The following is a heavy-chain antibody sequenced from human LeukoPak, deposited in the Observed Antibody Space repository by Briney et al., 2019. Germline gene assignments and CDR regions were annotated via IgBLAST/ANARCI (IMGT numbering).Heavy chain of an antibody. D-gene: IGHD3-3*01. CDR3: AKLLDFWSGYYSDY. Sequence: SVKVSCKASGGTFSSYAISWVRQAPGQGLEWMGRIIPILGIANYAQKLQGRVTITADKSTSTAYMELSSLRSEDTAVYYCAKLLDFWSGYYSDYWGRGTLVTVSS. CDR2: IIPILGIA. V-gene: IGHV1-69*04. CDR1: GGTFSSYA. J-gene: IGHJ4*02.